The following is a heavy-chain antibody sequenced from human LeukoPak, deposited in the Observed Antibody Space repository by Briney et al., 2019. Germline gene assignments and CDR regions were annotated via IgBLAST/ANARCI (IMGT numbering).Heavy chain of an antibody. CDR1: GGSFSGYY. D-gene: IGHD2-21*01. Sequence: SETLSLTCAVYGGSFSGYYWSWIRQPPGKGLEWIGEINHSGSTNYNPSLKSRVTISVDTSKNQFSLKLSSVTAADTAVYYCVRAPHIVVVLYGNYFDYWGQGTLVTVSS. CDR3: VRAPHIVVVLYGNYFDY. CDR2: INHSGST. V-gene: IGHV4-34*01. J-gene: IGHJ4*02.